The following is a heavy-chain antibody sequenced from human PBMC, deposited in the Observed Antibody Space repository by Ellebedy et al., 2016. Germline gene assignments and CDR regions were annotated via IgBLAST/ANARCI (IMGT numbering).Heavy chain of an antibody. CDR1: GFSLSTSAVG. V-gene: IGHV2-5*02. CDR3: ALRGGGYCSYTYCYFDS. Sequence: SGPTLVXPTQTLTLTCTFSGFSLSTSAVGVAWIRQPPGKALEWLALIFRDDNKYYSPSLKSRLTITKDTSKNQVVLTMADMDPVDTATYYCALRGGGYCSYTYCYFDSWGQGILVTVSS. D-gene: IGHD2-15*01. CDR2: IFRDDNK. J-gene: IGHJ4*02.